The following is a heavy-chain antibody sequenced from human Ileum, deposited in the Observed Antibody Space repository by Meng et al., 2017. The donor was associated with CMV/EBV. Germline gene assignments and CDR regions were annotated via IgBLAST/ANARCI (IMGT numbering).Heavy chain of an antibody. CDR3: ARDQTGSGDLFDP. V-gene: IGHV3-30*02. CDR1: GFTCRNFG. D-gene: IGHD2-21*01. Sequence: ASGFTCRNFGMHWVRQASVKGLEWVALIRYDGSNKYYGDSVKGRFTISRDNSRDTLYLQMSSLRVEDTAVYYCARDQTGSGDLFDPWGQGTLVTVSS. CDR2: IRYDGSNK. J-gene: IGHJ5*02.